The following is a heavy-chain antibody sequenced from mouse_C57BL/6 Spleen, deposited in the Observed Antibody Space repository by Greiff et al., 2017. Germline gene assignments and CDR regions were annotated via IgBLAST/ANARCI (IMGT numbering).Heavy chain of an antibody. D-gene: IGHD5-5*01. CDR2: IDPETGGT. CDR3: TSPFYLCAMDY. J-gene: IGHJ4*01. CDR1: GYTFTDYE. Sequence: VQLVESGAELVRPGASVTLSCKASGYTFTDYEMHWVKQTPVHGLEWIGSIDPETGGTAYNQKFKGKAILSADKSSSTAYMELRSLTSEDSAVYYCTSPFYLCAMDYWGQGTSVTVSS. V-gene: IGHV1-15*01.